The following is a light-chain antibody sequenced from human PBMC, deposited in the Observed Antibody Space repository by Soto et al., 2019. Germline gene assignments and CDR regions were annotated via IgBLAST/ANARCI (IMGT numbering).Light chain of an antibody. J-gene: IGLJ2*01. Sequence: QLVLTQSPSASASLGASVKLTCTLSSGHSSYAIAWHQQQPEKGPRYLMKLNSDGSHSKGDGIPDRFSGSSSGAERYLPISSLQSEDEADYYCQTWGTGTPVVFGGGTKVTVL. CDR3: QTWGTGTPVV. CDR2: LNSDGSH. CDR1: SGHSSYA. V-gene: IGLV4-69*01.